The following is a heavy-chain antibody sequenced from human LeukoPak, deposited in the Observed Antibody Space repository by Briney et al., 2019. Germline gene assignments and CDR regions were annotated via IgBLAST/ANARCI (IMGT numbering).Heavy chain of an antibody. CDR2: ITSSSNYI. J-gene: IGHJ4*02. CDR1: GFTFSSYS. V-gene: IGHV3-21*01. CDR3: ARDRGYFDN. Sequence: PGGSLRLSCAASGFTFSSYSMNWVRQAPGKRLEWLSSITSSSNYIYYADSVKGRFTISRDNVQNSLYLQMNSLRAEDTAMYYCARDRGYFDNWGQGTLVTVSS.